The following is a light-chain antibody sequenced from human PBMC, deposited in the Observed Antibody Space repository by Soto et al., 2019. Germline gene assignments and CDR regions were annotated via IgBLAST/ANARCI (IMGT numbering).Light chain of an antibody. CDR2: DTS. J-gene: IGLJ1*01. CDR3: FLSYGGASDV. Sequence: QAVVTQEPSLTVSPGGTVTLTCGSSTGAVTSGHYPYWFQQKPGQAPRTLIYDTSNKHSWTPARFSGSLLGGKAALTLSGAQPEDEAEYYCFLSYGGASDVFGTGTKLTVL. CDR1: TGAVTSGHY. V-gene: IGLV7-46*01.